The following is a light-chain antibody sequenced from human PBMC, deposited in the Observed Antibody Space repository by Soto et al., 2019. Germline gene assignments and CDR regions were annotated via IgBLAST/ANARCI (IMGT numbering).Light chain of an antibody. J-gene: IGKJ4*01. CDR3: QQSYTTPLT. CDR2: AAS. V-gene: IGKV1-39*01. CDR1: QSISNY. Sequence: DIQMTQSPSSLSGSVGDRVTITCRASQSISNYLNWYQQKPGKAPNLLIYAASSLQSGVPSRFSGSASGTDFTLTISSLQPEDFATYYCQQSYTTPLTFDGGTKVEIK.